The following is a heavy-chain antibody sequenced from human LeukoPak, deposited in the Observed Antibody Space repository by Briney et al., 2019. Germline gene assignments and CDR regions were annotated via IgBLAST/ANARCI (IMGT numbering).Heavy chain of an antibody. Sequence: GGSLRLSCAAPGCTFSSLPMSRVRQAPGEGREGASALSGGGGSTYYADSVKGRSTISRDNSKNTLYLQMNSLRAEDTAVYYCAKDRTGGFDPWGQGTLVTVSS. J-gene: IGHJ5*02. CDR1: GCTFSSLP. CDR3: AKDRTGGFDP. V-gene: IGHV3-23*01. D-gene: IGHD1-26*01. CDR2: LSGGGGST.